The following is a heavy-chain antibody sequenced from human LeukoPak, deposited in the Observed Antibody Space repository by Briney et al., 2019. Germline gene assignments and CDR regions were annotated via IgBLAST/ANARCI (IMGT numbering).Heavy chain of an antibody. CDR2: IKQDGSEK. CDR3: ARDLLVGATPPVLDY. J-gene: IGHJ4*02. CDR1: GFTFSSYW. Sequence: QPGGSLRLSCAASGFTFSSYWMSWVRQAPGKGLEWVANIKQDGSEKYYVDSVKGRFTISRDNAKNSLYPQMNSLRAEDTAVYYCARDLLVGATPPVLDYWGQGTLVTVSS. D-gene: IGHD1-26*01. V-gene: IGHV3-7*01.